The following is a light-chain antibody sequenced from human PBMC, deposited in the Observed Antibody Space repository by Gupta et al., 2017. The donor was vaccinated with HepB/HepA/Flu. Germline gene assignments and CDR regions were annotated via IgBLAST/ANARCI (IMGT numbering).Light chain of an antibody. CDR3: SQDLRTWT. V-gene: IGKV2-28*01. CDR1: QSRLHSNGNIY. Sequence: DILMTQSPLSLPVTPGEPASISCRSSQSRLHSNGNIYLDWYLQKPGQAPQLLIYLGSKRAYGVTDRFSGGGVGKDFTLKSSRGEDEDVGAYYCSQDLRTWTFGQGTKVEIK. J-gene: IGKJ1*01. CDR2: LGS.